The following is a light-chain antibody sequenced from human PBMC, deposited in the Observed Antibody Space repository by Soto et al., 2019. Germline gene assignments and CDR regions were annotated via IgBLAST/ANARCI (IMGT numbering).Light chain of an antibody. V-gene: IGKV3-20*01. CDR3: QQYDSSPYT. CDR1: QSVSSSF. CDR2: GAS. Sequence: EIVLTQSPGTLSLSPGEGATLSCRASQSVSSSFLAWYQQKPGQAPRLLIYGASSRATGIPDRFSGSGSRTDFTLTISRLEPEDFAVYYCQQYDSSPYTFGQGTKLEIK. J-gene: IGKJ2*01.